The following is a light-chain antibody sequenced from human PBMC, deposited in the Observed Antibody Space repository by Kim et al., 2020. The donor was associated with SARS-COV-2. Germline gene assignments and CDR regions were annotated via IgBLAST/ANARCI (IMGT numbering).Light chain of an antibody. V-gene: IGKV3-20*01. Sequence: SAGEGATRGCRASQTIRSGYLAWDQQTPGQAPRLLSHGASSRATGIPDRFGGSGSGTDFTRTISRLEPEDSAVYYCHEYAASPPHTFGQGTKLESK. CDR2: GAS. J-gene: IGKJ2*01. CDR1: QTIRSGY. CDR3: HEYAASPPHT.